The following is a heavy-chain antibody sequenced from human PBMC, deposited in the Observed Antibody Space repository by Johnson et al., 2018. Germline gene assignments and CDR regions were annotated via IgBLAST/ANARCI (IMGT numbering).Heavy chain of an antibody. CDR2: ISYDGRNK. V-gene: IGHV3-30*18. D-gene: IGHD5-12*01. Sequence: QVQPVQSVGGVVQPGRSLRLSCGASGFTFNNFGMHWVRQAPGKGLEWVAAISYDGRNKNYADAVKGRCTISRDNSKNTLHLQINGLRADDTAVYYCANPPRCGYDSYDFFMDVWGKGTTVTVSS. J-gene: IGHJ6*03. CDR1: GFTFNNFG. CDR3: ANPPRCGYDSYDFFMDV.